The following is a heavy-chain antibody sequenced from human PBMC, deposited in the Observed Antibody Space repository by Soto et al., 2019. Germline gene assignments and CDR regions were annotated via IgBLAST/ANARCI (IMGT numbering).Heavy chain of an antibody. Sequence: GASVKVSCKVSGYTLTELSMHWVRQAPGKGLEWMGGFDPEDGETIYAQKFQGRVTMTEDTSTDTAYMELSSLRSEDTAVYYCATDRRHYYDSSGYYRTFDYWGQGTLVTLSS. V-gene: IGHV1-24*01. CDR1: GYTLTELS. J-gene: IGHJ4*02. CDR2: FDPEDGET. CDR3: ATDRRHYYDSSGYYRTFDY. D-gene: IGHD3-22*01.